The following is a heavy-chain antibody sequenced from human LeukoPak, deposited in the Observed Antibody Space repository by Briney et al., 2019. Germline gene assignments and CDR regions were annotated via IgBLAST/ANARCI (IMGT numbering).Heavy chain of an antibody. J-gene: IGHJ4*02. V-gene: IGHV3-30*03. Sequence: PGGSLRLSCAASGFTFSSYGMHWVRQAPGKGLEWVAVISYDGSNKYYADSVKGRFTISRDNSKNTLYLQMNSLRAEDTALYYCARDFHCSGGSCSPGNFDYWGQGTLVTVSS. CDR2: ISYDGSNK. CDR3: ARDFHCSGGSCSPGNFDY. D-gene: IGHD2-15*01. CDR1: GFTFSSYG.